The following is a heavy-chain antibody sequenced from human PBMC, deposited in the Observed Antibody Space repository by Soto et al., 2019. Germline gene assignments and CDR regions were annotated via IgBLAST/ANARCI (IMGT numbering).Heavy chain of an antibody. D-gene: IGHD3-10*01. J-gene: IGHJ4*02. CDR2: ISSSSSYT. Sequence: GGSLRLSCAASGFTFIDYYMSWIRQAPGKGLEWVSYISSSSSYTNYADSVKGRLTISRDNAKNSLYLQMNSLRAEDTAVYYCARDQGSGSYYNDYWGQGTQVTVSS. CDR3: ARDQGSGSYYNDY. CDR1: GFTFIDYY. V-gene: IGHV3-11*06.